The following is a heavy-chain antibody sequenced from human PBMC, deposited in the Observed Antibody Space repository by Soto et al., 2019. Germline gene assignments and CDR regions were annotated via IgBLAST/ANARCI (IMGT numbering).Heavy chain of an antibody. CDR1: RCTFPSQG. J-gene: IGHJ4*03. Sequence: ASEPVPYQASRCTFPSQGMRRLRQPPGQGEEWMGRISAHTGRSEFAQRVQGRLTMTTDRSTCTAYMELRSLISDDTAVYYCTRAYVFLGGDSRGYSLHVFGFWGPGTLGTVSS. CDR3: TRAYVFLGGDSRGYSLHVFGF. V-gene: IGHV1-18*01. CDR2: ISAHTGRS. D-gene: IGHD3-22*01.